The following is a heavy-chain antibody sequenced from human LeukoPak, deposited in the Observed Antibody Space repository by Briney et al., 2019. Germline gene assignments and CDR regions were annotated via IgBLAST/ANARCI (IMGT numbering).Heavy chain of an antibody. J-gene: IGHJ6*03. CDR2: IIPIFGTA. Sequence: GASVKVSCKASGGTFSSNGISWVRQAPGQGLEWMGGIIPIFGTANYAQKFQGRVTITADESTSTAYMELSSLRSEDTAVYYCARDKFYYGSGSYSGYYMDVWGKGTTVAVSS. CDR1: GGTFSSNG. D-gene: IGHD3-10*01. CDR3: ARDKFYYGSGSYSGYYMDV. V-gene: IGHV1-69*13.